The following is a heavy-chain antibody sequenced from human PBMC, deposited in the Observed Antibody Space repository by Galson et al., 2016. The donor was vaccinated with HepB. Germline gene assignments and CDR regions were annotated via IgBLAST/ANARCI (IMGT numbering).Heavy chain of an antibody. CDR2: IWNDGGKK. Sequence: SLRLSCAASGFTFGNFAFHWVRQAPGKGLEWVAVIWNDGGKKYYADSVKGRFTISRDNSKDTLYLQMNRLGAEDTAVYYCARDLGITAVHHGLDYWGQGTLVIVSS. D-gene: IGHD3-16*01. CDR1: GFTFGNFA. V-gene: IGHV3-33*01. J-gene: IGHJ4*02. CDR3: ARDLGITAVHHGLDY.